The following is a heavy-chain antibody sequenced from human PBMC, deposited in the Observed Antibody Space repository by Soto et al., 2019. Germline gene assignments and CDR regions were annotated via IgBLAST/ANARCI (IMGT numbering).Heavy chain of an antibody. CDR2: ISGSGGST. J-gene: IGHJ6*02. Sequence: GGSLRLSCAASGFTFSSYAMSWVRQAPGKGLEWVSAISGSGGSTYYADSVKGRFTISRDNSKNTLYLQMNSLRAEDTAVYYCAKIRTQLWFVSHYGMDVWGQGTTVTVSS. CDR3: AKIRTQLWFVSHYGMDV. CDR1: GFTFSSYA. D-gene: IGHD5-18*01. V-gene: IGHV3-23*01.